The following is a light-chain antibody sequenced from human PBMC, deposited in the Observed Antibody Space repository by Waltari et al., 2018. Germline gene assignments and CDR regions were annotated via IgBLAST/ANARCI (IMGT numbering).Light chain of an antibody. V-gene: IGKV3-11*01. CDR1: QSVGTC. CDR2: DAS. CDR3: QQCTSPPT. J-gene: IGKJ4*01. Sequence: EILLTQSPITLSLSPGERATLSCRAHQSVGTCLAWYQHKPGQAPRLLISDASNRATGIPARFSASGSGTDFTLTISSLEPEDSAVYFCQQCTSPPTFGGGT.